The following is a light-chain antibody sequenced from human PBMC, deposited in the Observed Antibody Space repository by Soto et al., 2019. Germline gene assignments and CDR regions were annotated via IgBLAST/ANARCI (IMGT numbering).Light chain of an antibody. J-gene: IGKJ1*01. CDR3: QQYGSSPRT. CDR2: GAS. Sequence: EIVLTQSPATLSLSPVERATLSCMASQSISNSYLAWYQQKPGQAPRLLIYGASSRATGIPDRFSGSGSVTDFTLTISRLEPEDFAVYFCQQYGSSPRTFGQGTKVDIK. CDR1: QSISNSY. V-gene: IGKV3-20*01.